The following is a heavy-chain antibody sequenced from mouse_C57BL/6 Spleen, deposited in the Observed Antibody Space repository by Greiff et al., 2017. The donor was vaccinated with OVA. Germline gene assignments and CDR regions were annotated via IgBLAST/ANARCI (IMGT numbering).Heavy chain of an antibody. J-gene: IGHJ3*01. V-gene: IGHV5-17*01. Sequence: EVHLVESGGGLVKPGGSLKLSCAASGFTFSDYGMHWVRQAPEKGLEWVAYISSGSSTIYYADTVKGRFTISRDNAKNTLFLQMTSLRSEDTAMYYCEGLVDDSGFAYGGKGTLVTVSA. CDR2: ISSGSSTI. CDR3: EGLVDDSGFAY. D-gene: IGHD1-1*02. CDR1: GFTFSDYG.